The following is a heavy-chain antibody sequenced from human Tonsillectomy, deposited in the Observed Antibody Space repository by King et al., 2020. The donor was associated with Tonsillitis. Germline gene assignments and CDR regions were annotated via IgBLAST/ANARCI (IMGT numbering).Heavy chain of an antibody. V-gene: IGHV5-10-1*01. CDR3: ARGTGTLRYFDRNPFDL. CDR2: IDPSDSYT. Sequence: QLVQSGAEVKNPGESLRISCKGSGYSFTSYWINWVRQMPGKGLEWMGGIDPSDSYTHYSPSFQGHVTISTDKSISTAYLQWSSLKASDTAMYYCARGTGTLRYFDRNPFDLWGQGTMVTVSS. D-gene: IGHD3-9*01. CDR1: GYSFTSYW. J-gene: IGHJ3*01.